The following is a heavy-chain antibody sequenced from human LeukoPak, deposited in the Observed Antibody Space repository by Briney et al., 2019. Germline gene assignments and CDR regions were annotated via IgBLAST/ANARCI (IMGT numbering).Heavy chain of an antibody. Sequence: SETLSLTCTVSGGSVTSSSHYWGWIRQPPGKGLEWIGYIYYSGSTNYNPSLKSRVTISVDTSKNQFSLKLSSVTAADTAVYYCARHGSSSWYGFGPRSSWFDPWGQGTLVTVSS. CDR3: ARHGSSSWYGFGPRSSWFDP. J-gene: IGHJ5*02. V-gene: IGHV4-61*05. CDR1: GGSVTSSSHY. D-gene: IGHD6-13*01. CDR2: IYYSGST.